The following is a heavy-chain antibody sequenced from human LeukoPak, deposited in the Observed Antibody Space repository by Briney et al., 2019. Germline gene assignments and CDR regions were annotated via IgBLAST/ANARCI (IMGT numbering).Heavy chain of an antibody. D-gene: IGHD6-13*01. CDR1: GGSINFYY. V-gene: IGHV4-4*07. CDR2: IYSTGST. J-gene: IGHJ4*02. CDR3: ARGIADPYSFDS. Sequence: SETLSLTCTVSGGSINFYYWSWIRQPAGKGLEWIGRIYSTGSTNYSPSLKSRVTMSVDKSKNQFSLNLSSVTAADTAVYYCARGIADPYSFDSWGKGTLVTVA.